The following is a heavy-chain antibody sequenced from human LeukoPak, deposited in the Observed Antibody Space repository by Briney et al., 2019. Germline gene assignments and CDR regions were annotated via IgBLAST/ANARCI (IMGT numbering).Heavy chain of an antibody. CDR2: ISYDGSIE. Sequence: PGRSLRLSCAASGFTFSSYGMHWVRQATGKGLEWVAVISYDGSIEYYADSVKGRFSISGDNSKNTLYLQMNSVRAEDTALYYCAKGISSGYFDYWGQGTLVTVSS. D-gene: IGHD3-22*01. J-gene: IGHJ4*02. CDR3: AKGISSGYFDY. V-gene: IGHV3-30*18. CDR1: GFTFSSYG.